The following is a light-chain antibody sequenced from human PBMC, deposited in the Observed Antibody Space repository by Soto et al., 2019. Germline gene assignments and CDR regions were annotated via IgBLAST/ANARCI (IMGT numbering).Light chain of an antibody. V-gene: IGKV3-11*01. CDR1: QSVSSH. J-gene: IGKJ4*01. CDR2: GAS. Sequence: EVVLTQFPATLSLSPEESATLSCRDNQSVSSHLAWYQHKPSRPPRLLIFGASDRATAIPARFSGSGSGTVFTLTISSLEADDFAVYYCQQRSTWPISFGGGTKVEI. CDR3: QQRSTWPIS.